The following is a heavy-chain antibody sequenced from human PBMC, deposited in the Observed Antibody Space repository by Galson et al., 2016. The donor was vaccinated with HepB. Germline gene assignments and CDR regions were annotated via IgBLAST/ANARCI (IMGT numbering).Heavy chain of an antibody. V-gene: IGHV4-34*01. Sequence: SETLSLTCAVYGGSFSGFHWTWIRQAPGRGLEWLGEINHSGNSNYDPSLTSRVTVSVDTSNNRFSLSLSSVTAADSGIYYCARGAVGYCSSSTCYNYYYGLDVWGQGTTVSVSS. CDR2: INHSGNS. J-gene: IGHJ6*02. CDR1: GGSFSGFH. CDR3: ARGAVGYCSSSTCYNYYYGLDV. D-gene: IGHD2-2*02.